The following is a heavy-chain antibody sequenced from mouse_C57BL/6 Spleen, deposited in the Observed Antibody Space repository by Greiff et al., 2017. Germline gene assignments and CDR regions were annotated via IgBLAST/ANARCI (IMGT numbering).Heavy chain of an antibody. CDR2: INPSTGGT. J-gene: IGHJ4*01. CDR3: ARREIYAMDY. V-gene: IGHV1-42*01. CDR1: GYSFTGYY. Sequence: VHVKQSGPELVKPGASVKISCKASGYSFTGYYMNWVKQSPEKSLEWIGEINPSTGGTTYNQKFKAKATLTVDKSSSTAYMQLKSLTSEDSAVYYCARREIYAMDYWGQGTSVTVSS.